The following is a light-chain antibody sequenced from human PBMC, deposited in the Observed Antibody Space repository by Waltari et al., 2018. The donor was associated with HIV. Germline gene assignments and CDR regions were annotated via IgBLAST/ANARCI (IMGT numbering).Light chain of an antibody. V-gene: IGLV2-23*01. CDR2: EGS. J-gene: IGLJ2*01. CDR1: SSDVGGYNL. Sequence: QSALTQPASVSGSPGQSITISCTGTSSDVGGYNLSSWYQQHPGKAPKLMIYEGSRRPSGVSNRCSGSKSGNTASLTISGLQAEDEADYYCCAYAGSTTYVIFGGGTKLTVL. CDR3: CAYAGSTTYVI.